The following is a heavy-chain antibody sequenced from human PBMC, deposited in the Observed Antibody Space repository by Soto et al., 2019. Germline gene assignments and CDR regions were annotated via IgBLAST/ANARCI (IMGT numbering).Heavy chain of an antibody. CDR2: INPSGGTT. CDR3: ARDHDSSGYYYYYYYGMDV. V-gene: IGHV1-46*01. CDR1: GCTLSSYA. D-gene: IGHD3-22*01. Sequence: GASVKVSCKDSGCTLSSYAISWVRKAPGQGHEWMGMINPSGGTTSYAQKFQGRVTMPRDTSTSTVYMELSSLRSVDTAVYYCARDHDSSGYYYYYYYGMDVWGQGTTVTVSS. J-gene: IGHJ6*02.